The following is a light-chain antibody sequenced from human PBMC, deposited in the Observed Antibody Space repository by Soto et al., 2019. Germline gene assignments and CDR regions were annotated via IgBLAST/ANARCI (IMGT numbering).Light chain of an antibody. CDR2: DAS. CDR1: QDISNY. Sequence: DIQMTQSPSSLSASVGDRVTITCQASQDISNYFNWYQQKPGKAPKLLIYDASNLETGVPSRFSGSGAGTEFTFTISSLQAEDIATYYGLQYDNSFGGGTKVEIK. V-gene: IGKV1-33*01. CDR3: LQYDNS. J-gene: IGKJ4*01.